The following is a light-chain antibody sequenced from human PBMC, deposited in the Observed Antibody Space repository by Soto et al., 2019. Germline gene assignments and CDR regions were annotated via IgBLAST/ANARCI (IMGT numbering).Light chain of an antibody. CDR2: DAS. J-gene: IGKJ1*01. CDR1: QSVRSN. CDR3: QQRDNWPWT. V-gene: IGKV3-11*01. Sequence: ETVLTQSPATLSLSPGERATLSCRASQSVRSNLAWYQHKPGHAPRLLIYDASNRATGIPGRFSGSGSGTDFTLTISNLEPEDFAVYYCQQRDNWPWTFGQGAKVEIK.